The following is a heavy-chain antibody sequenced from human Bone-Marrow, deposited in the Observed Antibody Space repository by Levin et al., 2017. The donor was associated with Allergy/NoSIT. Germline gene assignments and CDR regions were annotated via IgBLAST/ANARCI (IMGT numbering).Heavy chain of an antibody. Sequence: GESLKISCVASFFPFIPYFLLFFLPSPFKGLEWVANINQDGSDKNYVDSVKGRFTISRDNAKNSLSLQMNNLRAEDTAVYFCARDVEVRGVTIRTYYYYGLDVWGQGTTVTVSS. CDR2: INQDGSDK. J-gene: IGHJ6*02. CDR3: ARDVEVRGVTIRTYYYYGLDV. V-gene: IGHV3-7*01. D-gene: IGHD3-10*01. CDR1: FFPFIPYF.